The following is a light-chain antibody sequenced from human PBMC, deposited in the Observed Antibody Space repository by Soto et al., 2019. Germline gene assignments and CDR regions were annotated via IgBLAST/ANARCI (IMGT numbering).Light chain of an antibody. Sequence: EIVLTQSPATLSLSPGERATLSCRASQSIRNYLAWYQQVPGQAPRLLLYDTSNRATGIPARFSGSGSGTDFTLTISSLEPEDFAVYYCQQRSDWPLTFGGGTKVEIK. CDR2: DTS. J-gene: IGKJ4*01. CDR3: QQRSDWPLT. V-gene: IGKV3-11*01. CDR1: QSIRNY.